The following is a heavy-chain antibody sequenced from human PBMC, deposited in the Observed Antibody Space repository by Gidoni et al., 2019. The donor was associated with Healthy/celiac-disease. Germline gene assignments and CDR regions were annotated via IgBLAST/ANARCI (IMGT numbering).Heavy chain of an antibody. Sequence: QVQLQQWGAGLLKPSETLSLTCAVYGWSFSGYYWSWIRQPPGKGLEWIGEINHSGSTNYHPSLKSRVTISVDTSKHQFSLKLSSVTAADTAVYYCASFAENLNWFDPWGQVTLVTVSS. CDR2: INHSGST. J-gene: IGHJ5*02. V-gene: IGHV4-34*01. CDR3: ASFAENLNWFDP. CDR1: GWSFSGYY.